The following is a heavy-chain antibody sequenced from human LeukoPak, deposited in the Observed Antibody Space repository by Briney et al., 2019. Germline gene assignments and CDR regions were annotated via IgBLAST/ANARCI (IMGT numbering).Heavy chain of an antibody. D-gene: IGHD6-13*01. CDR2: IYPGDSDT. CDR3: ARAPDLLDRYSSDY. V-gene: IGHV5-51*01. CDR1: GFSFTSYW. Sequence: PGESLKISCKGSGFSFTSYWIGWVRQMPGKGLEWMGIIYPGDSDTRYSPSFQGQVTISADKSISTAYLQWGSLKASDTAMYYCARAPDLLDRYSSDYWGQGTLVTVSS. J-gene: IGHJ4*02.